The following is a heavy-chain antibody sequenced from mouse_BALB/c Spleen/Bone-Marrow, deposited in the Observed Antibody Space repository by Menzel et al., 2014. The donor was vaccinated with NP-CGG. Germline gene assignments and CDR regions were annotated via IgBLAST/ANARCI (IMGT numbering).Heavy chain of an antibody. Sequence: LQQSGSELVRPGASVKSSCKASGYTFTSYWMHWVKQRHGQGLEWIGNIYPGSGSTNYDEKFKNKVTLTVDTPSSTAYMHLSSLTSDDSAVYYCTRSGFNYYFDFWGQGTTLTVSS. D-gene: IGHD1-3*01. V-gene: IGHV1S22*01. CDR3: TRSGFNYYFDF. CDR1: GYTFTSYW. J-gene: IGHJ2*01. CDR2: IYPGSGST.